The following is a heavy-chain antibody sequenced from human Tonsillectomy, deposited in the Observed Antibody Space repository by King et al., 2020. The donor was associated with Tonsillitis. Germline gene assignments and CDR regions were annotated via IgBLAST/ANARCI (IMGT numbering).Heavy chain of an antibody. J-gene: IGHJ4*02. V-gene: IGHV1-8*01. D-gene: IGHD3-9*01. Sequence: QLVQSGAEXKKPGASVKVSCKASGYTFXSYDINWVXQATGQXLEWMGCMXPNSGNTAYAQKFQGRVTMTRNTSISTAYMELSGLRTEDTAVYFCARSSVLRYFDWLLSDPNLFDYWGQGALVTVSS. CDR1: GYTFXSYD. CDR2: MXPNSGNT. CDR3: ARSSVLRYFDWLLSDPNLFDY.